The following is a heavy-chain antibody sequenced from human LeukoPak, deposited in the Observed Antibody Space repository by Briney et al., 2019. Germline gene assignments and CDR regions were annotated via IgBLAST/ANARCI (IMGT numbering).Heavy chain of an antibody. J-gene: IGHJ4*02. CDR1: GGSISSSSYY. CDR3: ARDSNYGSSFDY. CDR2: IYYSGST. V-gene: IGHV4-39*07. Sequence: PSETLSLTCTVSGGSISSSSYYWGWIRQPPGKGLEWIGSIYYSGSTYYNPSLKSRVTISVDTSKNQFSLKLSSVTAADTAVYYCARDSNYGSSFDYWGQGTLVTVSS. D-gene: IGHD4-17*01.